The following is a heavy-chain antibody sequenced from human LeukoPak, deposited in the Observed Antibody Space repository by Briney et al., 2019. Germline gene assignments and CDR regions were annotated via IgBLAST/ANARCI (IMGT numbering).Heavy chain of an antibody. D-gene: IGHD3-10*01. J-gene: IGHJ4*01. CDR2: IYHSGST. CDR3: ARTVPRRWFLGYYFDF. CDR1: GGSISSGGYY. Sequence: SETLSLTCTVSGGSISSGGYYWSWIRQPPGKGLEWIGYIYHSGSTYYNPSLKSRVTISVDKSKNQFSLKLSSVTAADTAVYYCARTVPRRWFLGYYFDFWGQGTLVTVSS. V-gene: IGHV4-30-2*01.